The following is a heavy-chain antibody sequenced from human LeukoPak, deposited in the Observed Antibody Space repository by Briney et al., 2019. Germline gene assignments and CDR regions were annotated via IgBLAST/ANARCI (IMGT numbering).Heavy chain of an antibody. CDR1: GFTFSSYA. D-gene: IGHD2-2*01. CDR2: ISGGGGST. J-gene: IGHJ6*03. Sequence: GGSLRLSCAASGFTFSSYAKSWVRQAPGKGLEWVSAISGGGGSTYYADSVKGRFTISRDNAKNSLYLQMNSLRAEDTAVYYCARDKVVPAARAYYYYMDVWGKGTTVTVSS. CDR3: ARDKVVPAARAYYYYMDV. V-gene: IGHV3-23*01.